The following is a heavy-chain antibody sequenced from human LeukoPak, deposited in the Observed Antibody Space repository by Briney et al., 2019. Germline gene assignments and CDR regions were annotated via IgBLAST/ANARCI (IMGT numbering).Heavy chain of an antibody. CDR3: SVFNYDYVWGSYRPIFDY. J-gene: IGHJ4*02. V-gene: IGHV1-69*04. CDR2: IIPILGIA. Sequence: SVKVSCKASGGTFSSYAISWVRQAPGQGLEWMGRIIPILGIANYAQKFQGRVTITADKSTSTAYMELSSLRSEDTAVYYCSVFNYDYVWGSYRPIFDYWGQGTLVTVSS. CDR1: GGTFSSYA. D-gene: IGHD3-16*02.